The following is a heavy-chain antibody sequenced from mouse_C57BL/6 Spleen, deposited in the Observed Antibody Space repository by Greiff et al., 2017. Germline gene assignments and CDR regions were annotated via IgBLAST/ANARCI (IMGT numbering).Heavy chain of an antibody. D-gene: IGHD2-4*01. V-gene: IGHV1-31*01. J-gene: IGHJ1*03. CDR3: ARPDYYDIHFYFDV. CDR2: IYPYNGVT. CDR1: GYSFTGYY. Sequence: VQLQQSGPELVKPGASVKISCKASGYSFTGYYMHWVKQSPGNILDWIGYIYPYNGVTSYNQKFKGKATLTVDKSSSTAYMELRSLTSEDSAVYYCARPDYYDIHFYFDVWGTGTTVTVSS.